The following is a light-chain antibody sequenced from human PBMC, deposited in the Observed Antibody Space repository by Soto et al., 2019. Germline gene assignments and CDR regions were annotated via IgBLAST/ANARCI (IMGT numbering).Light chain of an antibody. CDR1: QSVDNS. CDR3: QMYNNRPPRYT. CDR2: AAS. V-gene: IGKV3-15*01. J-gene: IGKJ2*01. Sequence: EIVMTQSPATLSVSPGERVTLSCRASQSVDNSLAWYQKRPGQPPRLLIYAASTRATGTPVRFSGSGSGTEFTLTISSLKFEDFAVYYCQMYNNRPPRYTFGPGTKLEIK.